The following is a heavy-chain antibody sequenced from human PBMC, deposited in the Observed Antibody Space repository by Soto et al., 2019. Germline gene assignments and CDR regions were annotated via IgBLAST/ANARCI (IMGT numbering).Heavy chain of an antibody. Sequence: QITLKESGPTLVKPTQTLTLTCTFSGFSLNTYGVGVGGIRQPPGKALEWLALIYWDDDKRYSPSLKSRLTITKDTSKNQVGVIMTNMDPVDTATYYCAHVSGSRGEYGMDVWGQGTTVTVSS. CDR2: IYWDDDK. D-gene: IGHD1-26*01. V-gene: IGHV2-5*02. J-gene: IGHJ6*02. CDR3: AHVSGSRGEYGMDV. CDR1: GFSLNTYGVG.